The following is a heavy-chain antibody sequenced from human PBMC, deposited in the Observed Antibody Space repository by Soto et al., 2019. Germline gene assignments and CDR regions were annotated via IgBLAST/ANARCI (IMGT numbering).Heavy chain of an antibody. CDR1: GASFSSGDYY. D-gene: IGHD3-16*02. CDR2: ISYSGST. Sequence: QVQLQESGPGLVKPSQTLSLTCTVSGASFSSGDYYWSWIRQPPGKGLEWIGYISYSGSTYYNPSRKTRLTISIDTSKDQFSLRLSSVTAADTAVYYCASYRALHDYLWGTSRYGNYLDYWGQGTLVTVSS. V-gene: IGHV4-30-4*01. J-gene: IGHJ4*02. CDR3: ASYRALHDYLWGTSRYGNYLDY.